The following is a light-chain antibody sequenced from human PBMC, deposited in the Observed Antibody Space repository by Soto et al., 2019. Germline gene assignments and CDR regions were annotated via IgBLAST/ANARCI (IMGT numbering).Light chain of an antibody. CDR2: EVT. J-gene: IGLJ2*01. CDR3: LSYTTTYTVV. CDR1: SSDVGGYHY. V-gene: IGLV2-14*01. Sequence: QSVLTQPASVSGSPGQSITISCTGTSSDVGGYHYVSWYQQHPGKAPKLMIYEVTNRPTGVSNRFSASKSGNTASLTISGLQAEDEAHYYCLSYTTTYTVVFGGGTKLTVL.